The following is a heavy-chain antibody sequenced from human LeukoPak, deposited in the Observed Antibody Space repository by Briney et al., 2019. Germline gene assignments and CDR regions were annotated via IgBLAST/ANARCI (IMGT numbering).Heavy chain of an antibody. D-gene: IGHD3-22*01. CDR2: INAGNGNT. J-gene: IGHJ3*02. Sequence: ASVKVSCKASGYTFTNYALHWVRQAPGQRLEWMGWINAGNGNTKYSQKFQGRVTITRDTSTSTAYMELRSLRSDDTAVYYCARLYYYDRPDAFDIWGQGTMVTVSS. CDR3: ARLYYYDRPDAFDI. CDR1: GYTFTNYA. V-gene: IGHV1-3*01.